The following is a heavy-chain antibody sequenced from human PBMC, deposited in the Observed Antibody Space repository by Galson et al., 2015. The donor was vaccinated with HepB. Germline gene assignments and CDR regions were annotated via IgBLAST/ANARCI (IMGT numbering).Heavy chain of an antibody. D-gene: IGHD3-10*01. CDR2: INAGNGNT. Sequence: SVKVSCKASGYTFTSYAMHWVRQAPGQRLEWMGWINAGNGNTKYSQKFQGRVTITRDTSANTAYMELSSLRSEDTAVYYCARGAGVIRITMVRGVILDYWGQGTLVTVSS. CDR1: GYTFTSYA. V-gene: IGHV1-3*01. J-gene: IGHJ4*02. CDR3: ARGAGVIRITMVRGVILDY.